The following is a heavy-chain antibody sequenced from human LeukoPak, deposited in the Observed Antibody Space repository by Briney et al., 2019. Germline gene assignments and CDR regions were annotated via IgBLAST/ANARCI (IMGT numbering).Heavy chain of an antibody. V-gene: IGHV4-34*01. CDR2: INHSGST. Sequence: SETLSLTCAVYGGSFSDYYWTWIRQPPGKGLEWIGEINHSGSTNYNPSLKSRVTISVDTSKYQFSLKLNSVTAADTAVYYCARAGEGSGVPYSCYMDFWHKGTTVTVSS. J-gene: IGHJ6*03. CDR3: ARAGEGSGVPYSCYMDF. CDR1: GGSFSDYY. D-gene: IGHD2-21*01.